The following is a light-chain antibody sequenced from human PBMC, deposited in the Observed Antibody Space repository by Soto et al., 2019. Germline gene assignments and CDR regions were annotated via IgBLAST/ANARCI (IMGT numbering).Light chain of an antibody. CDR2: GAS. CDR1: QSVDSTY. CDR3: QQYDNSPIT. Sequence: EIVLTQSPGTLSLYPGERATLSCRASQSVDSTYLAWYQQKPDQSPRLLIYGASSRATGIPDRFSGTGSETDFTLTISRLEPEDFAVYYCQQYDNSPITFGQGTRLEI. J-gene: IGKJ5*01. V-gene: IGKV3-20*01.